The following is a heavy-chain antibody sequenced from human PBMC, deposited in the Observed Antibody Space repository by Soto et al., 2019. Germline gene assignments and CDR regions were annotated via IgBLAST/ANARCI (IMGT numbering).Heavy chain of an antibody. CDR3: ASRDYGYTFNI. J-gene: IGHJ3*02. V-gene: IGHV4-31*03. D-gene: IGHD4-17*01. CDR2: MCYSGST. CDR1: CGSVTGGGFC. Sequence: SETLSLTCTVSCGSVTGGGFCWSWIRQHPGEGLEFIGYMCYSGSTNYNPSLKSRVAISIDTSKNQFSLTLTFVTAADTAVYYCASRDYGYTFNIWGQGTMVTVSS.